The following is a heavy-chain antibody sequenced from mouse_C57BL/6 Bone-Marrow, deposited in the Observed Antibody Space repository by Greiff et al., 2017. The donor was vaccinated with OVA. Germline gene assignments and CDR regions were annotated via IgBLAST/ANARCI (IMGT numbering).Heavy chain of an antibody. V-gene: IGHV1-39*01. CDR3: ALIYYCYDVRYFDV. CDR1: GYSFTDYN. Sequence: EVQLVESGPELVKPGASVKISCKASGYSFTDYNMNWVKQSNGKSLEWIGVINPNYGTNSYNQKFKGKATLTVDQSSSTAYMQLNSLTSEDSAFYYCALIYYCYDVRYFDVWGTGTTVTVSS. D-gene: IGHD2-2*01. J-gene: IGHJ1*03. CDR2: INPNYGTN.